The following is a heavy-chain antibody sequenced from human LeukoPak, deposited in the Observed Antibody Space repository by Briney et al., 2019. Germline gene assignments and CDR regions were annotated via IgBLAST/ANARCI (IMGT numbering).Heavy chain of an antibody. J-gene: IGHJ4*02. CDR1: GFTFSSYA. CDR3: ASVEDYDSSGGFDY. V-gene: IGHV3-30*04. D-gene: IGHD3-22*01. Sequence: GGSLRLSCAASGFTFSSYAMHWVRQAPGKGLEWVAVISYDGSNKYYADSVKGRFTISRDNSKNTLYLQMNSLRAEDTVVYYCASVEDYDSSGGFDYWGQGTLVTVSS. CDR2: ISYDGSNK.